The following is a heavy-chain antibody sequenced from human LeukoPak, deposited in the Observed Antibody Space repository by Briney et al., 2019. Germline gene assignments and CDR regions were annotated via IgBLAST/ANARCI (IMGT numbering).Heavy chain of an antibody. D-gene: IGHD3-22*01. CDR1: SGSMISYY. CDR2: IYSSGST. J-gene: IGHJ1*01. V-gene: IGHV4-59*01. Sequence: SETLSLTCTVSSGSMISYYRSWVRQPPGKGLERIAYIYSSGSTNYNPSLKSRATISLDTSKNQFSLKLTSVTAADTAVYFCARLSSGRPHEYFQHWGQGTLVTVSS. CDR3: ARLSSGRPHEYFQH.